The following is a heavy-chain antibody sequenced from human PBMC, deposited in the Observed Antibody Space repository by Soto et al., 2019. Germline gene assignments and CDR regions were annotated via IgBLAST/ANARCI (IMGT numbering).Heavy chain of an antibody. D-gene: IGHD1-26*01. Sequence: GGSLRLSCAASGFTFYSSAMSWVRQAPGKGLEWVSAISTTGGNTLYADSVKGRFTISRDNSKNTLYLQMNSLRAEDTAIYYCAKPSGGSYPESRVFDSWGQGTRVTVS. V-gene: IGHV3-23*01. CDR1: GFTFYSSA. J-gene: IGHJ4*02. CDR2: ISTTGGNT. CDR3: AKPSGGSYPESRVFDS.